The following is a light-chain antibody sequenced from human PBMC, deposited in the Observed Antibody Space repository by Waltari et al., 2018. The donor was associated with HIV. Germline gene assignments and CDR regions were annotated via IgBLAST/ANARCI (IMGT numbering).Light chain of an antibody. V-gene: IGKV3-15*01. CDR2: GAS. Sequence: EKVMTQSPAPLPVSPRERATLSRRASQTINNNLACYQQKPGQPPQLPMYGASTRAAGGPARCSGSGSGTEFTLAITSLQSEDLAIYYCQQYNNWPQTCGQGTKVEIK. J-gene: IGKJ2*01. CDR1: QTINNN. CDR3: QQYNNWPQT.